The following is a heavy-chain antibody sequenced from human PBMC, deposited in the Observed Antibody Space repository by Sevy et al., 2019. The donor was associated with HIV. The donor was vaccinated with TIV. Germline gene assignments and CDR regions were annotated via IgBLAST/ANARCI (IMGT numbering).Heavy chain of an antibody. Sequence: ASVKVSCKASGYTFTSYGISWVRQAPGQGLEWMGWISAYNGNTNYAQKLQGRVTMTTDTSTSTAYMELRSLRSDDTAVYYCARATYDRSGSDPPTFDYWGQGTLVTVSS. J-gene: IGHJ4*02. V-gene: IGHV1-18*01. CDR3: ARATYDRSGSDPPTFDY. D-gene: IGHD3-22*01. CDR1: GYTFTSYG. CDR2: ISAYNGNT.